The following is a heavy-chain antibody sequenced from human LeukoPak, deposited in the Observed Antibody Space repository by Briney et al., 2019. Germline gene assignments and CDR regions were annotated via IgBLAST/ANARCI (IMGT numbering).Heavy chain of an antibody. D-gene: IGHD3-9*01. Sequence: ASVQVSCKASGYTFTSYYMHWVRQAPGQGLEWMGWINPNSGVTNYAQKFQGRVIMIRDTSISTVYMDLSSLRSDDTALYYCARGGGFYNDYFDPWGQGTLAPASS. CDR1: GYTFTSYY. J-gene: IGHJ5*02. V-gene: IGHV1-2*02. CDR3: ARGGGFYNDYFDP. CDR2: INPNSGVT.